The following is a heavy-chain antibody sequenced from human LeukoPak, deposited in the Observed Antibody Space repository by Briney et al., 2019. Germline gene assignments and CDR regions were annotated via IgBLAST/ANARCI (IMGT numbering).Heavy chain of an antibody. CDR2: IHTTGST. CDR1: GGSITSYY. Sequence: SETLSLTCTVSGGSITSYYWSWIRQPAGKGLEWIGRIHTTGSTNYNPSLKSRVTISVDTSKNQFSLKLSSVTAADTAVYYCARRPVHWYFDLWGRGTLVTVSS. J-gene: IGHJ2*01. V-gene: IGHV4-4*07. CDR3: ARRPVHWYFDL.